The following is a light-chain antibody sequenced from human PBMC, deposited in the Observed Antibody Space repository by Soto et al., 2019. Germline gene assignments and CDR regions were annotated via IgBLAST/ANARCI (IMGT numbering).Light chain of an antibody. Sequence: AIQLTQSPSSLSATVGDRVTITCRASQGISSALAWYQQKPGKAPKLLIYDASRLESGVPSRFSGSGSGTDFTLTISSLQPEDFATYYCQQFNNYPTFGQGTRLEIK. V-gene: IGKV1D-13*01. CDR2: DAS. CDR3: QQFNNYPT. CDR1: QGISSA. J-gene: IGKJ5*01.